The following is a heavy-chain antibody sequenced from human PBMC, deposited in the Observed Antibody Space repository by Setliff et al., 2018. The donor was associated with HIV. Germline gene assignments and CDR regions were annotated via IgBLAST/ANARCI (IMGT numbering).Heavy chain of an antibody. V-gene: IGHV5-51*01. CDR2: IYPGDSDT. J-gene: IGHJ4*02. CDR1: GYTFTSYW. Sequence: GESLKISCRASGYTFTSYWIGWVRQMPGKGLEWMGIIYPGDSDTRYSRSFQGQVTISVDQSITTAYLQWSSLKASDTAMYYCATSPGTYSDSSASYFDYWGQGTLVTVSS. CDR3: ATSPGTYSDSSASYFDY. D-gene: IGHD6-6*01.